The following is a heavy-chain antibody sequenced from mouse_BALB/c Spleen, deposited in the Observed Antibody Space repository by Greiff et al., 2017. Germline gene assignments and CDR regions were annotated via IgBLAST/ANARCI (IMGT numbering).Heavy chain of an antibody. Sequence: VKLMESGAELAKPGASVKMSCKASGYTFTSYWMHWVKQRPGQGLEWIGYINPSTGYTEYNQKFKDKATLTADKSSSTAYMQLSSLTSEDSAVYYCARRATMITTGSFAYWGQGTLVTVSA. CDR3: ARRATMITTGSFAY. CDR2: INPSTGYT. J-gene: IGHJ3*01. CDR1: GYTFTSYW. D-gene: IGHD2-4*01. V-gene: IGHV1-7*01.